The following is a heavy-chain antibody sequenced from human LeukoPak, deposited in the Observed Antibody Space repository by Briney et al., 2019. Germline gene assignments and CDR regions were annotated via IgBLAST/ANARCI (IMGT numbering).Heavy chain of an antibody. D-gene: IGHD6-6*01. J-gene: IGHJ4*02. CDR1: GGSFSGYY. CDR3: ARGRRLSSIAARPYDY. Sequence: SETLSLTCAAYGGSFSGYYWGWIRQPPGKGLEWIGEINHSGSTNYNPSLKSRVTISVDTSKNQFSLKLSSVTAADAAVYYCARGRRLSSIAARPYDYWGQGTLVTVSS. V-gene: IGHV4-34*01. CDR2: INHSGST.